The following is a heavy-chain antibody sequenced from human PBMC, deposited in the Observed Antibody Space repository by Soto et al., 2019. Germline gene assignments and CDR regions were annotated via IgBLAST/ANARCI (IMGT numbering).Heavy chain of an antibody. J-gene: IGHJ4*02. CDR2: IYFSGST. V-gene: IGHV4-59*01. CDR3: ARREYSGYGSFDY. Sequence: SETLSLTCTVSGGSISSYYWSWIRQPPGKGLEWIGYIYFSGSTNCNPSLRSRVTISVDTSKNQFSLKLNSVTAADTAVYYCARREYSGYGSFDYWGQGTLVT. CDR1: GGSISSYY. D-gene: IGHD5-12*01.